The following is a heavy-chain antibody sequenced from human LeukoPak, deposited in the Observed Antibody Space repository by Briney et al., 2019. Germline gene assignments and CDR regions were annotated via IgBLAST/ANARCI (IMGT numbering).Heavy chain of an antibody. CDR2: ISSSGSTI. V-gene: IGHV3-11*04. CDR3: ARDGGLEMATIKRYYFDY. CDR1: GFTFSDYY. Sequence: PGGSLRLSCAASGFTFSDYYMSWIRQAPGKGLEWVSYISSSGSTIYYADSVKGRFTISRDNAKNSLYLQMNSLRAEDTAVYYCARDGGLEMATIKRYYFDYWGQGTLVTVSS. D-gene: IGHD5-24*01. J-gene: IGHJ4*02.